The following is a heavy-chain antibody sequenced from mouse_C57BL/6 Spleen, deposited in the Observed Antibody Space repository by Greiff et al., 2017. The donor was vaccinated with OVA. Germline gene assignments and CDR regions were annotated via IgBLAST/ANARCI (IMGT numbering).Heavy chain of an antibody. J-gene: IGHJ4*01. CDR3: AREGTMITPYYYAMDY. CDR2: ISDGGSYT. V-gene: IGHV5-4*01. D-gene: IGHD2-4*01. Sequence: EVMLVESGGGLVKPGGSLKLSCAASGFTFSSSAMSWVRQTPEKRLEWVATISDGGSYTYYPDNVKGRFTISRDNAKNNLYLQMSHLKSEDTAMYYCAREGTMITPYYYAMDYWGQGTSVTVSS. CDR1: GFTFSSSA.